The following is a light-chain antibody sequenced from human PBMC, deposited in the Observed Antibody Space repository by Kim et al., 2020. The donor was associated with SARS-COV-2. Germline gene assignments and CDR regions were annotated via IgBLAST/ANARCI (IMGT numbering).Light chain of an antibody. CDR1: QSVRSD. J-gene: IGKJ2*01. V-gene: IGKV3-15*01. Sequence: EIVMTQSPDTLSVSPRERATLSCRASQSVRSDLAWYQQKPGQAPRLLIYGASTRATGFPARFSGSGSGTEFTLTISSLQSEDFAVFYCQQYNNWPYTFGQGTKLEI. CDR2: GAS. CDR3: QQYNNWPYT.